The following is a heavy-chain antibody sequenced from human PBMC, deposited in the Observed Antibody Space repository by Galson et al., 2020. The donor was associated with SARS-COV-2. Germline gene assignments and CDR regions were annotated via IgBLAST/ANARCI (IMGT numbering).Heavy chain of an antibody. V-gene: IGHV3-9*01. CDR2: ISWNSGSI. D-gene: IGHD4-17*01. Sequence: PGGSLRLSCAASGFTFDDYAMHWVRQAPGKGLEWVSGISWNSGSIGYADSVKGRFTISRDNAKNSLYLQMNSLRAEDTALYYCAKDIGQNGDYFDYWGQGTLVTVSS. CDR3: AKDIGQNGDYFDY. J-gene: IGHJ4*02. CDR1: GFTFDDYA.